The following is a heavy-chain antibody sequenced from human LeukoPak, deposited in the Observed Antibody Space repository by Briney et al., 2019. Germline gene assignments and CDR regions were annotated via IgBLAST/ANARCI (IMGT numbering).Heavy chain of an antibody. J-gene: IGHJ6*02. D-gene: IGHD5-18*01. CDR2: ISSSSSYI. V-gene: IGHV3-21*01. Sequence: GGSLRLSCAASGFTFSSYSMNWVRQAPGKGLEWVSPISSSSSYIYYADSVKGRFTISRDNAKNSLYLQMNSLRAEDTAVYYCARESTPGGLWSDYYYYGMDVWGQGTTVTVSS. CDR1: GFTFSSYS. CDR3: ARESTPGGLWSDYYYYGMDV.